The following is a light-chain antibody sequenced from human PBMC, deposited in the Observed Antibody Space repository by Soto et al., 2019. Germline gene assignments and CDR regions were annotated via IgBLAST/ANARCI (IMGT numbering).Light chain of an antibody. CDR3: QQHYSTPYT. CDR1: QSVLYSSNNKNY. J-gene: IGKJ2*01. Sequence: DIVMTQSPDSLAVSLGERATINCKSSQSVLYSSNNKNYLAWYQQKPRQSPKLLIYWASTRESGVPDRFSGSGSVTDVTLTISSLQAEDVAVYYCQQHYSTPYTCGQGTKLEIK. V-gene: IGKV4-1*01. CDR2: WAS.